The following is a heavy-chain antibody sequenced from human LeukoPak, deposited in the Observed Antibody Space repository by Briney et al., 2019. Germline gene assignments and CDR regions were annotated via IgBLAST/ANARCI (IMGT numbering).Heavy chain of an antibody. CDR1: GFTFSIYA. D-gene: IGHD3-22*01. V-gene: IGHV3-23*01. CDR2: ITGNVAGT. CDR3: AKDRPNYYDSSGHYYRRNGDY. Sequence: GGSMRLSCAASGFTFSIYAMSWVRQAPGRGLEWVSSITGNVAGTFYTDSVKGRFTISRDNSKNTLFLQMNSLRAEDTAIYYCAKDRPNYYDSSGHYYRRNGDYWGQGTLVTVSS. J-gene: IGHJ4*02.